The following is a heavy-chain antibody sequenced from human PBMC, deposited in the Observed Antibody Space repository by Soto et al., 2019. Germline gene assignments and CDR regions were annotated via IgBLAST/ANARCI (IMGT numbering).Heavy chain of an antibody. D-gene: IGHD3-10*01. J-gene: IGHJ6*02. CDR1: GFTFSSYG. CDR3: AKGDGSGSDLLYMDV. CDR2: ISYDGNNK. V-gene: IGHV3-30*18. Sequence: GGSLRLSCAASGFTFSSYGMHWVRQAPGKGLEWVAVISYDGNNKYYADSVKGRFTISRDNSKNTLYLQMNSLRAEDTAMYYCAKGDGSGSDLLYMDVWGQGTTVTVSS.